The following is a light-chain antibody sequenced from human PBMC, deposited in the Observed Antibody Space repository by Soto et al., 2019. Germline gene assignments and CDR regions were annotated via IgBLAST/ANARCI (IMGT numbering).Light chain of an antibody. CDR2: RNN. J-gene: IGLJ3*02. CDR1: SSNIGSNY. V-gene: IGLV1-47*01. Sequence: QSVLTQPPSASGTPGQRVTISCSGSSSNIGSNYVYWYQQLPGTAPKLLIYRNNQRPSGVPDRFSASMSGTSASLAISGFGSEDWADYYGAAWEYSLGGWVSGEGTKVTVL. CDR3: AAWEYSLGGWV.